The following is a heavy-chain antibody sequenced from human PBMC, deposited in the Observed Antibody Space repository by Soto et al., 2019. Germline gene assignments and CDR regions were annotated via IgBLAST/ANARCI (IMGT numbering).Heavy chain of an antibody. CDR2: ISGGGTYT. CDR1: GFTFNNFG. D-gene: IGHD3-22*01. CDR3: EKEYSRRKKEGYLFDN. J-gene: IGHJ4*02. Sequence: GGSLRLSCAASGFTFNNFGMNWVRQAPGKGLECVSAISGGGTYTSYADSVKGRFTISRDNSKNTLYLQMNSLRADETAVYYCEKEYSRRKKEGYLFDNWGQGTLVTVSS. V-gene: IGHV3-23*01.